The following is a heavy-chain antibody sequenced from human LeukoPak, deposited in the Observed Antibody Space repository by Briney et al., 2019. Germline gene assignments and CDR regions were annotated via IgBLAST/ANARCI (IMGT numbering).Heavy chain of an antibody. CDR3: ARRSAVAGTLDY. Sequence: PGGSLRLSCTVSGFTVSSNSMSWVRQAPGKGLEWVSFIYSDNTHYSDSVKGRFTISRDNSKNTLYLQMNSLRAEDTAVYYCARRSAVAGTLDYWGQGTLVTVSS. V-gene: IGHV3-53*01. CDR1: GFTVSSNS. CDR2: IYSDNT. J-gene: IGHJ4*02. D-gene: IGHD6-19*01.